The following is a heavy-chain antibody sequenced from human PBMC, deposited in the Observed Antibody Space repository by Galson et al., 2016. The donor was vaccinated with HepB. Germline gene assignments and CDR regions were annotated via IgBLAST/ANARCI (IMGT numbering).Heavy chain of an antibody. J-gene: IGHJ4*02. CDR1: GGSISSYH. Sequence: LSLTCTVSGGSISSYHWSWIRQPPGKGLEWMAYIQYSGSIDYNPSLKSRLTISADTSKNQLSLKLSSVTAADTAVYYCARPNDYTSSSFDHWGQGTLVTVSS. D-gene: IGHD6-13*01. CDR2: IQYSGSI. CDR3: ARPNDYTSSSFDH. V-gene: IGHV4-59*08.